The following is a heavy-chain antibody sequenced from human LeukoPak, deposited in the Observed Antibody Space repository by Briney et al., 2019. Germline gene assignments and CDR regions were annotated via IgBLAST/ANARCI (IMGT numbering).Heavy chain of an antibody. J-gene: IGHJ4*02. CDR3: ARGRSTMVRGVPTLQL. Sequence: ASVKVSCKASGYTFTGYYMHWVRQAPGQGLEWMGWINPNSGGTNYAQKFQGRVTMTRDKSISTAHMELSRLRSDDTAVYYCARGRSTMVRGVPTLQLWGQGTLVTVSS. V-gene: IGHV1-2*02. D-gene: IGHD3-10*01. CDR1: GYTFTGYY. CDR2: INPNSGGT.